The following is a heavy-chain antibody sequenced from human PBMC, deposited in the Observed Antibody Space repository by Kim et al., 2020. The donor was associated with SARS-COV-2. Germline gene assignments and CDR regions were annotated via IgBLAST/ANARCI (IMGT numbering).Heavy chain of an antibody. CDR2: IGWNSINI. CDR3: AKDRGGDPRFGLDV. Sequence: GGSLRLSCEASGFSFADYGMHWVRQPPGKGLEWVSGIGWNSINIGYADSVRGRFTISRDNARKSLYLQMNAVRGDDTALYFCAKDRGGDPRFGLDVWGQGTTVIVSS. J-gene: IGHJ6*02. V-gene: IGHV3-9*01. D-gene: IGHD2-21*02. CDR1: GFSFADYG.